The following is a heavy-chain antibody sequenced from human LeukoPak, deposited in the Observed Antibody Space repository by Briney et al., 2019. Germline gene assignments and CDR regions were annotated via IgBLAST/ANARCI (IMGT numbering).Heavy chain of an antibody. CDR3: ASAGLRYFDWLANFDY. J-gene: IGHJ4*02. Sequence: PSGTLSLTCAVYGGSFSGYYWSWIRQPPGEGLEWIGEINHSGSTNYNPSLKSRVTISVDTSKNQFSLKLSSVTAADTAVYYCASAGLRYFDWLANFDYWGQGTLVTVSS. V-gene: IGHV4-34*01. CDR2: INHSGST. D-gene: IGHD3-9*01. CDR1: GGSFSGYY.